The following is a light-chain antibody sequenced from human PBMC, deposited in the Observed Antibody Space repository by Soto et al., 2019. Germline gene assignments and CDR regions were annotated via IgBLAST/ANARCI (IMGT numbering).Light chain of an antibody. Sequence: DIQMTQSPSSLSASIGDRVTITCRASQYISSWLAWYQQKPGKAPKLLMFDTFSLESGVPSRFSGSRSGTEVTLTISSLQPDDYAAYYCQQYNSYSPLTFGGGTKVEI. CDR3: QQYNSYSPLT. CDR1: QYISSW. J-gene: IGKJ4*01. V-gene: IGKV1-5*01. CDR2: DTF.